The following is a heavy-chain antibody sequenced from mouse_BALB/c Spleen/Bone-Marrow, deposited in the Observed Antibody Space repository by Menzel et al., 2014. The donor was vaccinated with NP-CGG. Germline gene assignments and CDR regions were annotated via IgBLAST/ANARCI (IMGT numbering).Heavy chain of an antibody. CDR1: GFTFSSFG. Sequence: EVQVVESGGGLVQPGGSRKLSCAVSGFTFSSFGMHWVRQAPGKGLEWVACISSGSSTIYYADTVKGRFTISRDNPKNTLFLQMTSLRSEDTAMYYCARGGNFAWFAYWGQGTLVTVSA. CDR3: ARGGNFAWFAY. J-gene: IGHJ3*01. V-gene: IGHV5-17*02. CDR2: ISSGSSTI. D-gene: IGHD2-1*01.